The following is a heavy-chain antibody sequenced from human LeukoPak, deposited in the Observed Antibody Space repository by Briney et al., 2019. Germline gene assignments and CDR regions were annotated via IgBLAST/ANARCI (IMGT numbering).Heavy chain of an antibody. CDR2: IYYSGTT. Sequence: SETLSLTCTVSGGSISSSSYYWGWIRQTPGEGLEWIATIYYSGTTYYNPSLKSRVTISVDTSKNQFSLKLSSVTAADTAVYYCAKGDRDAFDIWGQGTIITVSS. V-gene: IGHV4-39*07. CDR3: AKGDRDAFDI. D-gene: IGHD2-21*02. CDR1: GGSISSSSYY. J-gene: IGHJ3*02.